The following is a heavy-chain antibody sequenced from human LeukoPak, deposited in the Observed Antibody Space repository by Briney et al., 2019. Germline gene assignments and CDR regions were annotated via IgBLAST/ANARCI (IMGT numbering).Heavy chain of an antibody. J-gene: IGHJ4*02. CDR2: INQYDSER. Sequence: GGSLRLSCEASGFLFSNSWMSWVRQAPGKGLERVANINQYDSERNYVDSVKGRLTITRDDAKESLYLQMLGLRAADTAVYFCWRDLGYSTFDYWGQGTLVTVSS. CDR3: WRDLGYSTFDY. D-gene: IGHD4-23*01. CDR1: GFLFSNSW. V-gene: IGHV3-7*03.